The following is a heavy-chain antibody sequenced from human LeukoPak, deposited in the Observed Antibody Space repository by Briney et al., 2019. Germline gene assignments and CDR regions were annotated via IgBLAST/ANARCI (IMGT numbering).Heavy chain of an antibody. V-gene: IGHV3-23*01. D-gene: IGHD3-10*01. CDR2: IGARGTDT. J-gene: IGHJ4*02. CDR1: GFTFSSYA. CDR3: AREHYYGSGSYRDFDH. Sequence: GESLRLSCAASGFTFSSYAMSWVRQAPGKGLEWVSAIGARGTDTYYADSVKGRLTISRDNSETTLYLQMSSLRAEDTAVYYCAREHYYGSGSYRDFDHWGQGTLVTVSS.